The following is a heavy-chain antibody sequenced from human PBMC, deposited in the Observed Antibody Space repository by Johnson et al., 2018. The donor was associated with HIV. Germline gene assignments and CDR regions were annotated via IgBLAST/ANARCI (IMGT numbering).Heavy chain of an antibody. V-gene: IGHV3-30*02. Sequence: VQLVESGGGVVQPGGSLRLSCAASGFTFSSYGMPWVRQAPGKGLEWVAFIRYDGSNTYSADSVKGRFTISRDNSKNTLYLQMNSLRAEDTAVYYCAKIIGYSSGLEIWGQGTMVTVSS. CDR3: AKIIGYSSGLEI. D-gene: IGHD6-19*01. J-gene: IGHJ3*02. CDR2: IRYDGSNT. CDR1: GFTFSSYG.